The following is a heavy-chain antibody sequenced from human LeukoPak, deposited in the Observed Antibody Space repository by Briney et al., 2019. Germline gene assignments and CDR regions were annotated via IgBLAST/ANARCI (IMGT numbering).Heavy chain of an antibody. D-gene: IGHD5-18*01. Sequence: GGSLRLSCAASGFTFSSYGMSWVRQAPGKGLEWVSAISGSDGSTYYADSVKGRFTISRDNSKNTVYLQMNSLRAEDTAVYYCARDPGYSYGYDYWGQGTLVTVSS. J-gene: IGHJ4*02. CDR1: GFTFSSYG. CDR3: ARDPGYSYGYDY. CDR2: ISGSDGST. V-gene: IGHV3-23*01.